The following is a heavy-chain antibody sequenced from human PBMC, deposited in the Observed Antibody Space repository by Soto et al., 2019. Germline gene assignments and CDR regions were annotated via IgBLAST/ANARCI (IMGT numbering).Heavy chain of an antibody. V-gene: IGHV1-8*01. J-gene: IGHJ6*02. CDR1: GYTFTSYD. CDR3: ARNSYYYYGMDV. CDR2: MNPNSGNT. Sequence: QVQLVQSGAEVKKPGASVKVSCEASGYTFTSYDINWVRQATGQGLEWMGWMNPNSGNTGYAQKFQGRVTMTRNTSISTAYMELSSLRSEDTAVYYCARNSYYYYGMDVWGQGTTVTVSS.